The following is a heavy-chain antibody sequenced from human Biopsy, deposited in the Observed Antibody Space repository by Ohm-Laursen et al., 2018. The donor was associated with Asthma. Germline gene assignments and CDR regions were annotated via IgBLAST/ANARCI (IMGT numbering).Heavy chain of an antibody. J-gene: IGHJ6*02. CDR2: LIPVLGTP. CDR3: ARGYSGSDRIVYYYSGLEV. Sequence: SSVRVSCNASGDSFSNYAISWVRQAPGQGLEWMGGLIPVLGTPDHAQMFEGRVTITADESTSTAYMELSSLSSEDTAVYYCARGYSGSDRIVYYYSGLEVWGQGTTVTVSS. CDR1: GDSFSNYA. D-gene: IGHD5-12*01. V-gene: IGHV1-69*01.